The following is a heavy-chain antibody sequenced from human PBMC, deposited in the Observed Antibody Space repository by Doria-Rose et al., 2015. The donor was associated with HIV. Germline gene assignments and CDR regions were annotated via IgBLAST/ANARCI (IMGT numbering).Heavy chain of an antibody. Sequence: PPGKGLEWIGNIHHTGDTYYNPSLNGRVTMSVDTSKNQFSLKLNSVSSADTAVYYCGRGSGYPTAWTYYDPWGQGTLVSVPS. V-gene: IGHV4-38-2*02. D-gene: IGHD1-7*01. CDR3: GRGSGYPTAWTYYDP. CDR2: IHHTGDT. J-gene: IGHJ5*02.